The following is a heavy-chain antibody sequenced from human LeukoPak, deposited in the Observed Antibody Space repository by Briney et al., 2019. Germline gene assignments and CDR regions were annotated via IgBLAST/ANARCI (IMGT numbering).Heavy chain of an antibody. D-gene: IGHD3-10*01. Sequence: ASVKVSCKASGYTFTGYYVHWVRQAPGQGLEWMGWINPNSGATNYAQKFQGRITMARDTSISTAYMELSRLRSDGTAVYYCARGIWYGSGSPPFDYWGQGTLVTVSS. CDR1: GYTFTGYY. J-gene: IGHJ4*02. V-gene: IGHV1-2*02. CDR3: ARGIWYGSGSPPFDY. CDR2: INPNSGAT.